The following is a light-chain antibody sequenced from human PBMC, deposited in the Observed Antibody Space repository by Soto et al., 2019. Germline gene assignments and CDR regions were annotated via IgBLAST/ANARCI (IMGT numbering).Light chain of an antibody. J-gene: IGLJ2*01. CDR2: DNN. CDR3: GTWDSSLSAVV. V-gene: IGLV1-51*01. CDR1: SSNIGNNY. Sequence: QSALTQPPSVSAAPGQKVTISCSGSSSNIGNNYVSWYQQFPGTAPKLLIYDNNTRPSGIPDRFSGSKSGTSATLDITGLQTGDEADYYCGTWDSSLSAVVFGGGTKLTVL.